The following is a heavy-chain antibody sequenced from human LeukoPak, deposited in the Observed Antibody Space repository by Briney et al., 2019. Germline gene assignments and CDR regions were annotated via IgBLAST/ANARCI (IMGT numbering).Heavy chain of an antibody. D-gene: IGHD6-13*01. V-gene: IGHV2-5*02. CDR3: ARLIAAAGRDWFDP. Sequence: SGPTLVQPTPTLTLTCTFSGFSLSTSGVGVGWIRQPPVKALEWLALIYWDDDKRYSPSLKSRLTITKDTSKNQVVLTMTNMDPVDTATYYCARLIAAAGRDWFDPWGQGTLVTVSS. J-gene: IGHJ5*02. CDR2: IYWDDDK. CDR1: GFSLSTSGVG.